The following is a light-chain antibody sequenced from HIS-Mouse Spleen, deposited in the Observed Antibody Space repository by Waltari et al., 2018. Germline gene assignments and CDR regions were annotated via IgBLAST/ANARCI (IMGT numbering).Light chain of an antibody. CDR2: KAS. CDR3: QQYNSYSP. J-gene: IGKJ4*01. V-gene: IGKV1-5*03. CDR1: QSISSW. Sequence: DIQMTQSPSTLSASVGDRFTITCRASQSISSWLAWYQQKPGKAPKLLIYKASSLESGVPSRFSGSGSGTEFTLTISSLQPDDFATYYCQQYNSYSPFGGGTKVEIK.